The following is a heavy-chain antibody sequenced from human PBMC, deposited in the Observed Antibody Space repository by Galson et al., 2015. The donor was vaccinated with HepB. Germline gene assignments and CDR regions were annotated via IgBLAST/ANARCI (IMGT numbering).Heavy chain of an antibody. D-gene: IGHD3-3*01. CDR2: INAGNGNT. CDR1: GYTFTSYA. CDR3: ASDFWSARSYAMDV. V-gene: IGHV1-3*01. J-gene: IGHJ6*02. Sequence: VSCKASGYTFTSYAMHWVRQAPGQRLEWMGWINAGNGNTKYSQKFQGRVTITRDTSASTAYMELSSLRSEDTAAYYCASDFWSARSYAMDVWGQGTTVTVSS.